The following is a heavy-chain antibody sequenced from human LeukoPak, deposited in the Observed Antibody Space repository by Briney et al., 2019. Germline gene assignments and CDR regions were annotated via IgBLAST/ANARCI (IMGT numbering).Heavy chain of an antibody. CDR2: MNPDSGDT. CDR3: ARGLGSYGSSELTWPMISF. J-gene: IGHJ4*02. CDR1: GYTFTTYE. D-gene: IGHD3-22*01. Sequence: ASVKVSCKASGYTFTTYEINWVRQATGQGLEWMGWMNPDSGDTAYAQKFQGRITMTRSTSISTAYMELSGLRSEDTAVYYCARGLGSYGSSELTWPMISFWGQGTVVTVSS. V-gene: IGHV1-8*01.